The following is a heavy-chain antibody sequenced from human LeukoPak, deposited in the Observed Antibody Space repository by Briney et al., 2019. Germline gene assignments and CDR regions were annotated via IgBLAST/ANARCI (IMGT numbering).Heavy chain of an antibody. D-gene: IGHD3-3*01. CDR2: IYYSGST. Sequence: SETLSLTCTVSGGSISSSSYYWGWIRQPPGKGLEWIGSIYYSGSTYYNPSLKSRVTISVDTSKNQFSLKLSSVTAADTAVYYCARATAIYDFWSGYYRVGWFDPWGQGTLVTVSS. CDR3: ARATAIYDFWSGYYRVGWFDP. CDR1: GGSISSSSYY. J-gene: IGHJ5*02. V-gene: IGHV4-39*07.